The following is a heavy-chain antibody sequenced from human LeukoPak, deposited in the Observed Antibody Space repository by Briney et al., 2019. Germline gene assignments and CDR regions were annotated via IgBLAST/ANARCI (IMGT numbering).Heavy chain of an antibody. D-gene: IGHD2-2*01. CDR3: AKDALGYCSSTSCPFDY. CDR2: ISGSGGYT. V-gene: IGHV3-23*01. Sequence: QTGGSLRLSCAASGFTFSNYAMTWVRQAPGKGLEWVSAISGSGGYTYYADSVKGRFTISRDNPKNTLYLQMNSLRAEDTAVYYCAKDALGYCSSTSCPFDYWGQGTLVTVSS. CDR1: GFTFSNYA. J-gene: IGHJ4*02.